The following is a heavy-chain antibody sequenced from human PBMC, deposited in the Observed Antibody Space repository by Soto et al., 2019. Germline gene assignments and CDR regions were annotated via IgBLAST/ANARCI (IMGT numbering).Heavy chain of an antibody. CDR1: GDNVSSNSAA. CDR2: TYYRSKWYN. CDR3: ARRVTTETTAFDY. J-gene: IGHJ4*02. Sequence: SQTLSLTYAICGDNVSSNSAAWNWIRQSPSRGLEWLGRTYYRSKWYNDFAISVKSRITINADTSKNQFSLQLSSVTPEDTALYYCARRVTTETTAFDYWGQGTLVTVSS. V-gene: IGHV6-1*01. D-gene: IGHD1-1*01.